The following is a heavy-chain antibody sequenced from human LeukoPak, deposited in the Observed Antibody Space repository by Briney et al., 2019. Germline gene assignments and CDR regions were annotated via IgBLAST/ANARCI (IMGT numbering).Heavy chain of an antibody. V-gene: IGHV1-69*13. CDR1: GGTLSSYG. CDR3: ARSDSSGYYI. Sequence: SVKVSCKASGGTLSSYGFSWVRQAPGQGLEWMGGIILISGTSNYAQKFQGRVTITADESTSTAYMELSSLRSEDTAVYYCARSDSSGYYIWGQGTQVTVSS. CDR2: IILISGTS. J-gene: IGHJ4*02. D-gene: IGHD3-22*01.